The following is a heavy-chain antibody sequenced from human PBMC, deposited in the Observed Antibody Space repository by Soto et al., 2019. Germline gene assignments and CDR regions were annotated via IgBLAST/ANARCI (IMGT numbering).Heavy chain of an antibody. CDR3: ARESGYYDGSVYNPQETTFDY. CDR2: IIPILGIA. D-gene: IGHD3-22*01. Sequence: GASVKVSCKASGGTFSSYTISWVRQAPGQGLEWMGRIIPILGIANYAQKFQGRVTITADMSTSTASVELSSLRSEDTAVYYCARESGYYDGSVYNPQETTFDYWGQGTLVTVSS. J-gene: IGHJ4*02. CDR1: GGTFSSYT. V-gene: IGHV1-69*04.